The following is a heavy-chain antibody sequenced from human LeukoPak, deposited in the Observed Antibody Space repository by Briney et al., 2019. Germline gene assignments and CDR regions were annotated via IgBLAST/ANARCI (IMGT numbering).Heavy chain of an antibody. J-gene: IGHJ4*02. CDR3: VRWVRSSGWFGDY. CDR2: ISGGGDNT. D-gene: IGHD6-19*01. V-gene: IGHV3-23*01. CDR1: GFTFSNYA. Sequence: GGSLRLSCAASGFTFSNYAMSWVRQAPGKGREWVSIISGGGDNTYYANSMKGRFTISRDNSKNTLFLQMNSVRAEDTAVYYCVRWVRSSGWFGDYWGQGTLVTVSS.